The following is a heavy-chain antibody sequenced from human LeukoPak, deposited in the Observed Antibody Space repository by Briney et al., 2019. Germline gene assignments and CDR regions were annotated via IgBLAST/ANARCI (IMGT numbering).Heavy chain of an antibody. D-gene: IGHD2-21*02. Sequence: SETLSLTCAVYGGSFSAYYWSWIRQPPGNGLEWIGEINHSGSTNYNPSLKSRVTISVDTSKNQFSLKLSSVTAADTAVYYCARGGFYCGGDCYVDYWGQGTLVTVSS. CDR2: INHSGST. CDR3: ARGGFYCGGDCYVDY. J-gene: IGHJ4*02. V-gene: IGHV4-34*01. CDR1: GGSFSAYY.